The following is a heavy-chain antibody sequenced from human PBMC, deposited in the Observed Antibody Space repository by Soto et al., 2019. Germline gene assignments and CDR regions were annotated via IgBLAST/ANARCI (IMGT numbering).Heavy chain of an antibody. Sequence: QITLKESGPTLVKPTQPLTLTCTISGFSLITSGVGVGWIRQPPGKALEWLALIYWDDDQRDSPSLKSRLTITKDTSKNQVVLTMTNMDPVDTATYYCAHIVTGCFTWGRGALVTVSS. CDR1: GFSLITSGVG. V-gene: IGHV2-5*02. J-gene: IGHJ5*02. CDR2: IYWDDDQ. CDR3: AHIVTGCFT. D-gene: IGHD3-16*01.